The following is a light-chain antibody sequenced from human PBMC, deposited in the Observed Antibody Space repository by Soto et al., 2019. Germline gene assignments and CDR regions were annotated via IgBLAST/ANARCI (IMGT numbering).Light chain of an antibody. CDR3: QQYYSIPRT. V-gene: IGKV4-1*01. Sequence: DIVMTQSPDSLAVSLGERATINCKSSQSVLYSSNNKNYLAWYQQKPGQPPKVLIYWASTRESGVPDRFSGSGSGTDFTLTISSLQAEDVAVYYCQQYYSIPRTFGQGTRWIS. CDR1: QSVLYSSNNKNY. J-gene: IGKJ1*01. CDR2: WAS.